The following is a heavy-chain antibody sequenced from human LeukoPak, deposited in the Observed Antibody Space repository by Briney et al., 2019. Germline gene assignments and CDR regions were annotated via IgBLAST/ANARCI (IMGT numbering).Heavy chain of an antibody. V-gene: IGHV1-46*01. CDR1: GYTVTSYY. J-gene: IGHJ4*02. Sequence: GASVKVSCKASGYTVTSYYMHWVRQAPGQGLEWMGILNPSGGSSSYAQKFQGGATLTRATSTSTVYMELSSLRSEDTAVYYCARAQNWGSYRQAKTYFVYWGQGTLVTVSS. D-gene: IGHD3-16*02. CDR2: LNPSGGSS. CDR3: ARAQNWGSYRQAKTYFVY.